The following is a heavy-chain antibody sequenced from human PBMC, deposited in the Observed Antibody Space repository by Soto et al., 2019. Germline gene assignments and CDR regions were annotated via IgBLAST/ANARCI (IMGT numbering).Heavy chain of an antibody. CDR1: GGSFSGYY. D-gene: IGHD2-2*01. CDR2: INHSGST. J-gene: IGHJ5*02. V-gene: IGHV4-34*01. CDR3: ARLKGYQLLHSNWFDP. Sequence: QVQLQQWGAGLLKPSETLSLTCAVYGGSFSGYYWSWIRQPPGKGLEWIGEINHSGSTNYNPSLKSRVTISVDTSKNPFSLKLSSVTAADTAVYYCARLKGYQLLHSNWFDPWGQGTLVTVSS.